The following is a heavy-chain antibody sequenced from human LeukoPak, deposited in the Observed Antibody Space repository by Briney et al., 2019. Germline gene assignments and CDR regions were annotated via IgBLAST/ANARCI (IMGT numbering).Heavy chain of an antibody. J-gene: IGHJ4*02. CDR3: ARGAVAGPYYFDY. CDR1: GFTVSSKY. D-gene: IGHD6-19*01. V-gene: IGHV3-53*01. Sequence: PGGSLRLSCAASGFTVSSKYMSWVRQAPGKGLEWVSVLYSGGTTYYADSVKGRFTIPRDNSKNTLYLQMNSLRAEDTAVYYCARGAVAGPYYFDYWGQGTLVTVSS. CDR2: LYSGGTT.